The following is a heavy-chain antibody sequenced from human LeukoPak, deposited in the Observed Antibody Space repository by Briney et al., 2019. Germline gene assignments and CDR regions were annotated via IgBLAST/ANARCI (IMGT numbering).Heavy chain of an antibody. D-gene: IGHD3-10*01. V-gene: IGHV3-30-3*01. Sequence: GGSLRLSCAASGFTFSSYAMHWVRQTPGKGLEWVAVISYDGSNKYYADSVKGRFTISRDNSKNTLYLQMNSLRAEDTAVYYCAKDIQDGSGSYPTNWFDPWGQGTLVTVSS. J-gene: IGHJ5*02. CDR2: ISYDGSNK. CDR1: GFTFSSYA. CDR3: AKDIQDGSGSYPTNWFDP.